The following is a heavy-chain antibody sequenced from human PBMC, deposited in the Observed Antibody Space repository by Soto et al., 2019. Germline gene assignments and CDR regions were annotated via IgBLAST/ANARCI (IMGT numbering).Heavy chain of an antibody. Sequence: QVQLVQSGAEVKKPGASVKVSCKASGYTFTSYGISWVRQAPGQGLEWMGWISAYNGNTNYAQKLQGRVTMTPATSRSTAYLGLRSLSSDATAVNYCARWHGARLFGMDVWGQGTTVTVCS. J-gene: IGHJ6*02. CDR2: ISAYNGNT. CDR3: ARWHGARLFGMDV. CDR1: GYTFTSYG. D-gene: IGHD6-6*01. V-gene: IGHV1-18*01.